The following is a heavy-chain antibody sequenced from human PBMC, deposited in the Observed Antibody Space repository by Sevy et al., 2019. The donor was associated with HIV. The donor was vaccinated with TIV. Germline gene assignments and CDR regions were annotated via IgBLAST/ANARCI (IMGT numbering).Heavy chain of an antibody. J-gene: IGHJ4*02. D-gene: IGHD6-19*01. CDR2: TNSDGSST. V-gene: IGHV3-74*01. Sequence: GGSLRLSCAASGFTFSSYWMHWVRQGLGKGLVWVSRTNSDGSSTSYADSVKGRFTVSRDNAKNTLYLQMNSLRVDDTAVYYCAGSRYSSGPGYWGQGTLVTVSS. CDR3: AGSRYSSGPGY. CDR1: GFTFSSYW.